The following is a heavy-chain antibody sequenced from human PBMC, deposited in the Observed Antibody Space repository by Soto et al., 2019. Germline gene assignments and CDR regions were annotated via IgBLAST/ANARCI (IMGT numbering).Heavy chain of an antibody. D-gene: IGHD3-3*01. CDR3: ARTSVLRFLEWLPQGVFDY. CDR1: GGSFSGYY. J-gene: IGHJ4*02. V-gene: IGHV4-34*01. CDR2: ISHSGST. Sequence: PSETLSLTCAVYGGSFSGYYWSWIRQPPGKGLEWIGEISHSGSTNYNPSLKSRVTISVDTSKNQFSLKLSSVTAADTAVYYCARTSVLRFLEWLPQGVFDYWGQGTLVTVSS.